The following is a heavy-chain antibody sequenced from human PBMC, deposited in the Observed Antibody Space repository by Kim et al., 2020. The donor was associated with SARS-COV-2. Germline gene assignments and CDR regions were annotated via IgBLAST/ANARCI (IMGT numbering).Heavy chain of an antibody. V-gene: IGHV3-33*08. D-gene: IGHD1-26*01. Sequence: GGSLRLSCAASGFTFSSYGMHWVRQAPGKGLEWVAVIWYDGSKTYYADSVRGRFTISRDNSNNTLYLQMNSLRAEDTAVYYCASSGSYSSFDYWGQGTLVTVSS. CDR3: ASSGSYSSFDY. CDR1: GFTFSSYG. CDR2: IWYDGSKT. J-gene: IGHJ4*02.